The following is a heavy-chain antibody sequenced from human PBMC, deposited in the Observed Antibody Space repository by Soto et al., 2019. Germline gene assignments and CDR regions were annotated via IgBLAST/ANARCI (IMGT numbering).Heavy chain of an antibody. V-gene: IGHV3-23*01. Sequence: EVQLLESGGGLVQPGGSLRLSCVASGFTFTSYAMTWVRQAPGKGLEWVSGIGAGGDTTFYADSVNGRFTISRDNSINTLYLQMNGVRAEDTAMYYCAHRSFMTNWGQGTLVTVSS. CDR1: GFTFTSYA. J-gene: IGHJ4*02. CDR2: IGAGGDTT. CDR3: AHRSFMTN. D-gene: IGHD2-8*01.